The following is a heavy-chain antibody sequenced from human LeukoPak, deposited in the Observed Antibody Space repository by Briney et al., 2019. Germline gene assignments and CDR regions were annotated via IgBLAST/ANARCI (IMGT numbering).Heavy chain of an antibody. J-gene: IGHJ4*02. CDR3: ARLYRGHFDY. Sequence: PSETLSLTCTVSGGSISSSSYYWGWIRQPPGKGLEWIGSIYYSGSTYYDPSLKSRVTISVDTSKNQFSLKLSSVTAADTAVYYCARLYRGHFDYWGLGTLVTVSS. V-gene: IGHV4-39*01. CDR1: GGSISSSSYY. CDR2: IYYSGST. D-gene: IGHD2-2*02.